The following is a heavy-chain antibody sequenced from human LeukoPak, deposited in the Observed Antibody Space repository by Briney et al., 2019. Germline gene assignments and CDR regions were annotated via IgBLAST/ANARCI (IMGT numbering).Heavy chain of an antibody. Sequence: GGSLRLSCAASGFTLSSNGMSWVRQAPGKGLEWVSGITDSGDRTYYADSVKGRFTISRDNSKSTLYLQMNSLTVDDTAVYYCARGYSYGASWGQGTLVTVSS. CDR3: ARGYSYGAS. CDR2: ITDSGDRT. D-gene: IGHD5-18*01. J-gene: IGHJ5*02. V-gene: IGHV3-23*01. CDR1: GFTLSSNG.